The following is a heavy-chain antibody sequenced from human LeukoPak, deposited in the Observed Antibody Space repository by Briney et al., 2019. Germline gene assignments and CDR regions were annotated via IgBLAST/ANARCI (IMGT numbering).Heavy chain of an antibody. CDR1: GFTFSSYG. CDR3: AKDRCSNGIGCYYYYMDV. J-gene: IGHJ6*03. CDR2: IKYDGSNE. V-gene: IGHV3-30*02. D-gene: IGHD2-8*01. Sequence: PGGSLRLSCAASGFTFSSYGMHWVRQAPGKGVEWVAYIKYDGSNEQYAHSVQGRFRISRDSSKNILYLQMNSLRAEDTAVYYCAKDRCSNGIGCYYYYMDVWGKGTTVTISS.